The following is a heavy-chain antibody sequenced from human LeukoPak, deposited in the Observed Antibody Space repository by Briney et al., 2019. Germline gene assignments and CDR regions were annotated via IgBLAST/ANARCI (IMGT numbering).Heavy chain of an antibody. V-gene: IGHV3-48*02. D-gene: IGHD1-1*01. CDR2: ISSSAV. J-gene: IGHJ4*02. CDR1: GFTLSTYS. CDR3: ARGHDVAKRGIDY. Sequence: GGSLRLSCAASGFTLSTYSMNWVRQAPGKGLEWIAYISSSAVYYAYSVKGRFAISRDNAKNSLYLQMNSLGDEDTAVYYCARGHDVAKRGIDYWGQGTLVTVSS.